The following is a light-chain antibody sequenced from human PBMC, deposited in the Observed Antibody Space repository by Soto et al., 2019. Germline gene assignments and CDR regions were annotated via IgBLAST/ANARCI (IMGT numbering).Light chain of an antibody. CDR1: QSVSSN. V-gene: IGKV3-15*01. CDR2: GAS. Sequence: EIVMTQSPATLSVSPGERATLSCRASQSVSSNLAWYQQRPGQAPRLLIYGASTRATGIPARLSGSGSGTDFTLTISSLESEDFAVYYCQQHSNWPFTFGQGTKLEIK. CDR3: QQHSNWPFT. J-gene: IGKJ2*01.